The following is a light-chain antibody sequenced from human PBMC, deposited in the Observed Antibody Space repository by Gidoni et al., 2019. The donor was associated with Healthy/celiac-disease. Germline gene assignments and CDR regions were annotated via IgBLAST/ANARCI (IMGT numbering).Light chain of an antibody. CDR1: QSVSSN. CDR3: RQYNNWPPLT. CDR2: GAS. Sequence: DIVMTQSPATLSVSPGERATLACRASQSVSSNLAWYQQKPGQAPRLLIYGASTRATGIPARFSGSGSGTEFTLTISRLQSEDFAVYYCRQYNNWPPLTFGGGTKVEIK. V-gene: IGKV3-15*01. J-gene: IGKJ4*01.